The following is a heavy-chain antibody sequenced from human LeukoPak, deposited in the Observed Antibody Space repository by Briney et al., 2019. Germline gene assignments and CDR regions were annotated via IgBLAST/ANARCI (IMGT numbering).Heavy chain of an antibody. J-gene: IGHJ4*02. Sequence: PGGSLRLSCAVSGFTFSNFWMSWVRQVPGRGLEWVANIHPEGNEKYHVESVKGRFTISRDNTKNLLFLQMNGLRVEDTAVYYCARGDDFSGDHWGQGTLVTVSS. D-gene: IGHD1-1*01. CDR1: GFTFSNFW. V-gene: IGHV3-7*04. CDR3: ARGDDFSGDH. CDR2: IHPEGNEK.